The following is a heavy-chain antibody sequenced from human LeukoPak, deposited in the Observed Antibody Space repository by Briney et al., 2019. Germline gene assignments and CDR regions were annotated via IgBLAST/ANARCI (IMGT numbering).Heavy chain of an antibody. J-gene: IGHJ3*02. D-gene: IGHD3-22*01. CDR2: INPNSGGT. Sequence: ASVKVSCKASGYTFTGYYMHWVRQAPGQGLEWMGWINPNSGGTNYAQKFQGRVTMTRDTSISTAYMELSRLRSDGTAVYYCARGGYYDSSGYGVPDAFDIWGQGTMVTVSS. CDR1: GYTFTGYY. V-gene: IGHV1-2*02. CDR3: ARGGYYDSSGYGVPDAFDI.